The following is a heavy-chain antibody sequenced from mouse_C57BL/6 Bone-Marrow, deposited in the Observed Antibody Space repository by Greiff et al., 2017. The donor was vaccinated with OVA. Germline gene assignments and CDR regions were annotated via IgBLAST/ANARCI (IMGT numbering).Heavy chain of an antibody. V-gene: IGHV1-52*01. CDR1: GYTFTSSW. Sequence: QVQLQQPGAELVRPGSSVKLSCKASGYTFTSSWMHWVKQRPIQGLEWIGNIDPSDSETHYNQKFKDKATLTVDKSSSTAYVQLSSLTSEDSAVDYCARGDYFYAMDYWGQGTSVTVSS. CDR3: ARGDYFYAMDY. CDR2: IDPSDSET. D-gene: IGHD1-1*01. J-gene: IGHJ4*01.